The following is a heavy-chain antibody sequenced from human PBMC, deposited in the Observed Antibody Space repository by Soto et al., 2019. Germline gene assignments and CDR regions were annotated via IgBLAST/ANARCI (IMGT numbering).Heavy chain of an antibody. CDR3: ARKVRIWRVAFDL. J-gene: IGHJ3*01. CDR2: IYPCDSDT. V-gene: IGHV5-51*01. Sequence: GESLKISFKGSGYSFTSYWVGLVRQMPGKGLEWVGIIYPCDSDTRYSPSFQGQFTISDDKSISTAYLQWSSLKASDTVMYYCARKVRIWRVAFDLWGQGTMVSVSS. D-gene: IGHD2-21*01. CDR1: GYSFTSYW.